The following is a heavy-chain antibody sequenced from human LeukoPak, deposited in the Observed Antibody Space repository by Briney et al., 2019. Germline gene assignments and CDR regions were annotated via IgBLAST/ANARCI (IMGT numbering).Heavy chain of an antibody. V-gene: IGHV3-7*03. CDR2: IKQDGSEK. D-gene: IGHD6-13*01. Sequence: PGGSLRLSCAASGFTFSSYWMSWVRQAPGKGLEWVANIKQDGSEKYYVDSVKGRFTISRDNAKNSLYLQMNSLRAEDTALYYCAKGPLYSSNWLSWFDPWGQGTLVTVSS. J-gene: IGHJ5*02. CDR3: AKGPLYSSNWLSWFDP. CDR1: GFTFSSYW.